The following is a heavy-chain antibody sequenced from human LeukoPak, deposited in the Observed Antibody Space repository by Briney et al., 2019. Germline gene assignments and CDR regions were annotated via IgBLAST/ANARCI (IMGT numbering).Heavy chain of an antibody. V-gene: IGHV3-30*03. Sequence: GGSLRLSCAASGFTFSSYGMHWVRQAPGKGLEWVAVISYDGSNKYYADSVKGRFTISRDNSKNTLYLQMNSLRAEDTAVYYCAREDDNNYGTNWFDPWGQGTLVTVSS. CDR1: GFTFSSYG. CDR3: AREDDNNYGTNWFDP. CDR2: ISYDGSNK. D-gene: IGHD4-17*01. J-gene: IGHJ5*02.